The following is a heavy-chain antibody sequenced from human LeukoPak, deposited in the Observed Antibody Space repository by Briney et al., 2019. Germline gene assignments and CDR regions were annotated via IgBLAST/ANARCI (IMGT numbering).Heavy chain of an antibody. D-gene: IGHD5-18*01. V-gene: IGHV3-11*01. CDR3: ARVSRPNSYGYNPLDY. CDR2: ISSSGSTI. Sequence: PGGSLRLSCAASGFTFSDYHMSWIRQAPGRGLEWVSYISSSGSTIYYADSVKGRFTISRDNAKNSLYLQMNSLRAEDTAVYYCARVSRPNSYGYNPLDYWGQGTLVTVSS. J-gene: IGHJ4*02. CDR1: GFTFSDYH.